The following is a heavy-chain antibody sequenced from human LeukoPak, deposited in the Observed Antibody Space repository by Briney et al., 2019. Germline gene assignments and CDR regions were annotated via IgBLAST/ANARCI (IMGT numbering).Heavy chain of an antibody. Sequence: ASVKVSCKASGNTFTNNGISWVRQAPGQGLEWMGWISAYNGNTNYAQKLQGRVTMTTDTSTSTAYMELRSLRSDDTAVYYCARDTTVVRGVPHYFDYWGQGTLVTVSS. CDR3: ARDTTVVRGVPHYFDY. CDR1: GNTFTNNG. D-gene: IGHD3-10*01. CDR2: ISAYNGNT. V-gene: IGHV1-18*01. J-gene: IGHJ4*02.